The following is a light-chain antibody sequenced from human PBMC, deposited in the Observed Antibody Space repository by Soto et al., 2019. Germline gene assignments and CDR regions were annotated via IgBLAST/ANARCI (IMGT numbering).Light chain of an antibody. CDR2: AAS. V-gene: IGKV1-8*01. CDR3: QQLYNCPQA. J-gene: IGKJ4*02. Sequence: IQMTQSPSSLSASAVDRVTITCRASQGISSCLAWYQQKPGKAPKLLIYAASTLESGVPSRFSGSGSGTNLTPTISCRLWEDYSTCYGQQLYNCPQAFGGGTKVDIK. CDR1: QGISSC.